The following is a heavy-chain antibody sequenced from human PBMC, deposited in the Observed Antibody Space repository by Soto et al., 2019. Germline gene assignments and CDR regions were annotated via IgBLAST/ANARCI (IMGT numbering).Heavy chain of an antibody. CDR1: GGTFSSYA. V-gene: IGHV1-69*01. Sequence: QVQLVQSGAEVKKPGSSVKVSCKASGGTFSSYAISWVRQAPGQGLEWMGGIIPIFGTANYAQKFQGRVTITADESTSTAYMELSSLRSEDTAVYYCAREGRNYGGSYRPYFDSWGQGTLVTVSS. J-gene: IGHJ4*02. CDR2: IIPIFGTA. D-gene: IGHD2-15*01. CDR3: AREGRNYGGSYRPYFDS.